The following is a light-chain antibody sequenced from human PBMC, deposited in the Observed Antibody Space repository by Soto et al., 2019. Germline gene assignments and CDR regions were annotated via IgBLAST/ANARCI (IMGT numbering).Light chain of an antibody. CDR1: QGVSGY. CDR2: AAS. Sequence: DIQMTQSPSSLSASVGDRVTITCRASQGVSGYLLWYQQRQVRAPKLLIYAASNLLSGVPSRFSGGRSGANFALPITRLQPEDFATYYCQQSYRTPRTFGQGTKLET. CDR3: QQSYRTPRT. J-gene: IGKJ2*02. V-gene: IGKV1-39*01.